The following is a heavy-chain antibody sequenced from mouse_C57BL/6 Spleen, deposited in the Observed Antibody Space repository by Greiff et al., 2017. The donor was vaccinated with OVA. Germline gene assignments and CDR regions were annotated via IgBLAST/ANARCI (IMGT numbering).Heavy chain of an antibody. CDR1: GYAFTNYL. D-gene: IGHD2-2*01. V-gene: IGHV1-54*01. Sequence: QVQLKQSGAELVRPGTSVKVSCKASGYAFTNYLIEWVKQRPGQGLEWIGVINPGSGGTNYNEKFKGKATLTADKSSSTAYMQLSSLTSEDSAVYFCARGMVTTNFDYWGQGTTLTVSS. CDR3: ARGMVTTNFDY. J-gene: IGHJ2*01. CDR2: INPGSGGT.